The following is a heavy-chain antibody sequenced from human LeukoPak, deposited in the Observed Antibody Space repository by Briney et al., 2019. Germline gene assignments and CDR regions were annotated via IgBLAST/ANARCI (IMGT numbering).Heavy chain of an antibody. CDR3: ARGLYDSSGYYWYFDL. CDR2: IYYSGST. V-gene: IGHV4-59*01. J-gene: IGHJ2*01. D-gene: IGHD3-22*01. CDR1: GGSISSYY. Sequence: SETLSLTCTVSGGSISSYYWSWIRQPPGKGLEWIGYIYYSGSTNYNPSLKSRVTISVDTSKNQFSLKLSSVTAADTAVYYCARGLYDSSGYYWYFDLWGRGTLVTVSS.